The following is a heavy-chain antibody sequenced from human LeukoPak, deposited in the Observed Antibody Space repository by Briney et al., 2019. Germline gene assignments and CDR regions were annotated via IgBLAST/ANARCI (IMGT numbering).Heavy chain of an antibody. CDR2: INGGST. CDR3: ARGLWFGESRPYYYDY. V-gene: IGHV4-34*01. D-gene: IGHD3-10*01. CDR1: GGSFSGYY. J-gene: IGHJ4*02. Sequence: SETLSLTCAVYGGSFSGYYWSWLRQPPGKGLEWIGEINGGSTTYNPSLKSRVTISVYTSMNQFSLKPSSVTAADTAEYYCARGLWFGESRPYYYDYWGQGNLVTVST.